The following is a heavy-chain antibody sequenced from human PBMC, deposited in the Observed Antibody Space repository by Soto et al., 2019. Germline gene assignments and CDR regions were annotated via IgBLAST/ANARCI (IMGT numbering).Heavy chain of an antibody. D-gene: IGHD2-2*01. V-gene: IGHV4-30-4*01. Sequence: PSETLSLTCTVSGGSISSGDYYWSWIRQPPGKGLEWIGYIYYSGSTYYNPSLKSRVTISVDTSKNQFSLKLSSVTAADTAVYYCARASRRILGYCISTSCPKLGNWFDPWGQGTLVTVSS. CDR3: ARASRRILGYCISTSCPKLGNWFDP. CDR1: GGSISSGDYY. CDR2: IYYSGST. J-gene: IGHJ5*02.